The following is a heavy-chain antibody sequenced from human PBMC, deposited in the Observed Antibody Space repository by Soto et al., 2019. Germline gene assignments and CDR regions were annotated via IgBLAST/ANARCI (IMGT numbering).Heavy chain of an antibody. V-gene: IGHV3-21*01. CDR3: ARYLGYPDALDI. Sequence: LRIGCASCRFIFSSCSMNLIRKNPGKGLEWVSCVSRSSSYIYYADSVKGRFTISGDNAKSSLYLQMNSLRAEDTAVYYCARYLGYPDALDIWGQRTIVNV. D-gene: IGHD3-22*01. CDR2: VSRSSSYI. CDR1: RFIFSSCS. J-gene: IGHJ3*02.